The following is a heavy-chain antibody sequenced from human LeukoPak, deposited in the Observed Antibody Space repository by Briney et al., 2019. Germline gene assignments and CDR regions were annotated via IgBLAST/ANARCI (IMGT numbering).Heavy chain of an antibody. CDR2: INHSGST. D-gene: IGHD1-26*01. J-gene: IGHJ4*02. CDR1: GGSFSGYY. CDR3: ARIEWELGEDY. V-gene: IGHV4-34*01. Sequence: SETLSLTCAVYGGSFSGYYWSWIRHPPGKGLEWIGEINHSGSTNYNPSLKSRVTISVDTSKNQFSLKLSSVTAADTAVYYCARIEWELGEDYWGQGTLVTASS.